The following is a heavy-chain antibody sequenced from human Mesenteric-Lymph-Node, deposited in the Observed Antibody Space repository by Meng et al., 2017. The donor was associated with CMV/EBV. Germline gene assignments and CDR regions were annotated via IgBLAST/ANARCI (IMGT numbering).Heavy chain of an antibody. D-gene: IGHD2-2*01. CDR1: GGSISSYY. CDR2: IYYSGST. Sequence: SETLSLTCTVSGGSISSYYWSWIRQPPGKGLEWIGYIYYSGSTNYNPSLKSRVTISVDTSKNQFSPKLSSVTAADTAVYYCARLGSLYCSSTSCYWGVDAFDIWGQGTMVTVSS. V-gene: IGHV4-59*01. CDR3: ARLGSLYCSSTSCYWGVDAFDI. J-gene: IGHJ3*02.